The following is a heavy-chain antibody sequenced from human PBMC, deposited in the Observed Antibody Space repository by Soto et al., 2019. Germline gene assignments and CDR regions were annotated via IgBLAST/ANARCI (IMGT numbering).Heavy chain of an antibody. Sequence: PGGSLRLSCAASGFTFSRFWMNWVRLSPGKGLEWVGNINLDGSAKDYVDPVKGRFTISRDNGQNLVYLQMNSLRVEDTAVYYCARDMGETMSPWGYWGPGT. CDR3: ARDMGETMSPWGY. V-gene: IGHV3-7*04. D-gene: IGHD3-16*01. CDR1: GFTFSRFW. CDR2: INLDGSAK. J-gene: IGHJ4*02.